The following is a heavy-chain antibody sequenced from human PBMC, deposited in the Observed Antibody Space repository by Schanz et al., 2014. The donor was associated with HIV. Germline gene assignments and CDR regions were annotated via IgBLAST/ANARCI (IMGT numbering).Heavy chain of an antibody. CDR2: ISHNGNND. D-gene: IGHD5-12*01. Sequence: VQLVESGGGLVQPGGSLRLXXAASGFTFSRYWMTWVRQAPGKGLEWVVVISHNGNNDYYADSVNGRFTISRDNSKNTLYLQMNSLRAEDTAVYYCAKGLTIWLXXXFDYWGQGTLVTVSS. CDR1: GFTFSRYW. CDR3: AKGLTIWLXXXFDY. J-gene: IGHJ4*02. V-gene: IGHV3-30*18.